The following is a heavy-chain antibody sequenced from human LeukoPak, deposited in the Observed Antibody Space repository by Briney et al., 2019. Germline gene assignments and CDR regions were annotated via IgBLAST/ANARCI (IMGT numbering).Heavy chain of an antibody. V-gene: IGHV4-39*07. CDR3: HLMSGASSDFDY. Sequence: SETLSLTCTVSGVSISSSNSYWGWIRQPPGKGLEWIGSIYYSGNTYYNASLKSQVTISVDTSKNQFSLRLSSVTAADTAVYYCHLMSGASSDFDYWGRGTLVTVSS. CDR1: GVSISSSNSY. J-gene: IGHJ4*02. CDR2: IYYSGNT. D-gene: IGHD6-6*01.